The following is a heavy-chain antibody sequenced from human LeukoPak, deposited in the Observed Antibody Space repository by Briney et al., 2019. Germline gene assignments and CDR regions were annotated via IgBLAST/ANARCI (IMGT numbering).Heavy chain of an antibody. J-gene: IGHJ4*02. V-gene: IGHV3-7*04. D-gene: IGHD1-26*01. CDR1: GFTFSSNC. Sequence: GGSLRLSCTASGFTFSSNCMSWVRQAPGKGLEWVANIQQDGSENSYVDSVKGRFTISRDNAKNTLYLQMNSLRAEDTAVYYCARLRRENYFDYWGQGTLVTVSS. CDR3: ARLRRENYFDY. CDR2: IQQDGSEN.